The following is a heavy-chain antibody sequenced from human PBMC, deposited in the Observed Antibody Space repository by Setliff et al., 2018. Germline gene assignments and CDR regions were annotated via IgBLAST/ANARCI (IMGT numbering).Heavy chain of an antibody. CDR1: GGTFSSYG. D-gene: IGHD3-3*01. J-gene: IGHJ6*03. Sequence: SVKVSCKASGGTFSSYGISWVRQAPGQGLEWMGGTIPIFGTTKYAQKFQGRVTITADESTSTAYMELSSLRSEDTAVYYCARESGSPRYMDVWGNGTTVTVSS. CDR3: ARESGSPRYMDV. V-gene: IGHV1-69*13. CDR2: TIPIFGTT.